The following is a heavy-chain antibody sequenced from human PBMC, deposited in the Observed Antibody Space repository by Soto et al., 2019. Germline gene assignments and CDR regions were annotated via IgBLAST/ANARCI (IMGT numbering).Heavy chain of an antibody. CDR2: IDPSDSYT. D-gene: IGHD4-17*01. V-gene: IGHV5-10-1*01. Sequence: GESLKISCKGSGYSFTSSWTSWVGRMPGKGLEWMGRIDPSDSYTNYSPSFQGHVTISADKSISTAYLQWSSLKASDTAMYYCARHVTYGDYVLVDVWGQGTTVTVSS. CDR1: GYSFTSSW. J-gene: IGHJ6*02. CDR3: ARHVTYGDYVLVDV.